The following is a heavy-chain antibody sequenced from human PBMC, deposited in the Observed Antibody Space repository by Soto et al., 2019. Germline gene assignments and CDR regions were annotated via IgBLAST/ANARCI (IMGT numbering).Heavy chain of an antibody. J-gene: IGHJ6*02. V-gene: IGHV1-24*01. D-gene: IGHD6-6*01. CDR2: FDPEDGET. Sequence: XSVKVACKVSGYPLTELSMHWGRQAPGKGLEWMGGFDPEDGETIYAQKFQGRVTMTEDTSTDTAYMELSSLRSEDTAVYYCATGRAAPYYYYGMDVWGQGTTVTVS. CDR1: GYPLTELS. CDR3: ATGRAAPYYYYGMDV.